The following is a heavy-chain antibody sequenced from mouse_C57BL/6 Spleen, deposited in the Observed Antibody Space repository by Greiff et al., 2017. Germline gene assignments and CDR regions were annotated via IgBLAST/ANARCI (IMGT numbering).Heavy chain of an antibody. CDR1: GYTFTSYW. Sequence: QVHVKQPGAELVKPGASVKMSCKASGYTFTSYWITWVKQRPGQGLEWIGDIYPGSGSTNYNEKFKSKATLTVDTSSSTAYMQLSSLTSEDSAVYYCASQGTGTHCDYWGQGTTLTVSS. J-gene: IGHJ2*01. CDR2: IYPGSGST. CDR3: ASQGTGTHCDY. D-gene: IGHD4-1*01. V-gene: IGHV1-55*01.